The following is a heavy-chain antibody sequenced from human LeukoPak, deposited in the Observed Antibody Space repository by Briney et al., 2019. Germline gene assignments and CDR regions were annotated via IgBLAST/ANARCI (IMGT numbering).Heavy chain of an antibody. CDR1: GGSISSYY. CDR3: ARGTVGARRYHFDY. CDR2: IYYIGST. Sequence: SETLSLTCTVSGGSISSYYWSWIRQPPGKGLEWIGYIYYIGSTNYNPSLKSRVTISVDTSKNQFSLKLNDVTAADTAVYYCARGTVGARRYHFDYWGQGTLVTVSS. V-gene: IGHV4-59*01. J-gene: IGHJ4*02. D-gene: IGHD1-26*01.